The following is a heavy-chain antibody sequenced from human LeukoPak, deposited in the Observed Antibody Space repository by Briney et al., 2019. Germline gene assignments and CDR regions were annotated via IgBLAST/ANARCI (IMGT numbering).Heavy chain of an antibody. CDR1: GGSISSSNW. CDR2: IYHSGDT. V-gene: IGHV4-4*02. D-gene: IGHD3-22*01. Sequence: SETLSRTCAVSGGSISSSNWWIWVRQPPGKGLEWIGEIYHSGDTNYNPSLKSRVTMSLDRSQNQSSLRLSSVTAADTAVYYCARESFYDSSGSDYWGQGTLVTVSS. J-gene: IGHJ4*02. CDR3: ARESFYDSSGSDY.